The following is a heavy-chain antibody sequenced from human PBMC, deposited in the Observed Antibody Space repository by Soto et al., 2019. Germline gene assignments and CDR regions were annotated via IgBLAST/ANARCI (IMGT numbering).Heavy chain of an antibody. CDR3: AKDWGSSGWFNWFDP. Sequence: QVQLVESGGGVVQPGRSLRLSCVASGFTLSSTGMHWVRQAPGKGLEWVAMISYDGSNTFYADSVKGRFTISRDNSWNTLYLQMDSRRPEDTSVDYCAKDWGSSGWFNWFDPWGQGPLVTVSS. CDR2: ISYDGSNT. J-gene: IGHJ5*02. V-gene: IGHV3-30*18. CDR1: GFTLSSTG. D-gene: IGHD6-19*01.